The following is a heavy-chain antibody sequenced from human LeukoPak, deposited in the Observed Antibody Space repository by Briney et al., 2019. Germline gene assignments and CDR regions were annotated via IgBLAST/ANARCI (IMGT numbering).Heavy chain of an antibody. CDR2: ISGSGGST. J-gene: IGHJ5*02. CDR1: GFTFSSYA. V-gene: IGHV3-23*01. D-gene: IGHD3-10*01. CDR3: AKDRGLMVRGINWFDP. Sequence: GGSLRLSCAASGFTFSSYAVSWVRQAPGKGLEWVSAISGSGGSTYYADSVKGRFTISRDNSKNTLYLQMNSLRAEDTAVYYCAKDRGLMVRGINWFDPWGQGTLVTVSS.